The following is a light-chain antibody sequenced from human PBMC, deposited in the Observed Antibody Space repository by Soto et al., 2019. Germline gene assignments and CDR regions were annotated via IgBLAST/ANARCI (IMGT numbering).Light chain of an antibody. Sequence: IQMTQSPSSLSASVGDRVTITCLASQGIRNDLDWFQQKPGKAPKLLIYAASNLQSGVPARFSGSGSGTDFTLTISSLQPEDFATYYCLQKYFYPFTFGPGTKVDIK. V-gene: IGKV1-6*01. J-gene: IGKJ3*01. CDR1: QGIRND. CDR2: AAS. CDR3: LQKYFYPFT.